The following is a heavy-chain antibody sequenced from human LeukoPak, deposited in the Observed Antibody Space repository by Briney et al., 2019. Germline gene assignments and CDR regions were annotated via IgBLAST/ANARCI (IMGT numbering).Heavy chain of an antibody. Sequence: ASVKVSCKASGYTFTDYTMHWLRQAPGQRLDWMGWINGGSGNTKYSPEFQGRVTITRDTSASTAYMELSSLRSEDTAVYYCANPRYDSSGYYYVDWGQGTLVTVSS. D-gene: IGHD3-22*01. V-gene: IGHV1-3*01. CDR2: INGGSGNT. J-gene: IGHJ4*02. CDR3: ANPRYDSSGYYYVD. CDR1: GYTFTDYT.